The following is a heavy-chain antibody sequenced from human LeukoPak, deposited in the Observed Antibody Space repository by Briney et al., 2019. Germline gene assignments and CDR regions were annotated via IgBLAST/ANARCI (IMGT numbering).Heavy chain of an antibody. D-gene: IGHD3-22*01. CDR1: GYSFSRYW. Sequence: GESLKISCKGSGYSFSRYWIGWVCQMPGKGLEWMGIIYPGDSDTRYSPSFQGQVTISADKSISTAYLQWSSLKASDTAMYYCGRLINSGYKYDYWGQGTLVTVSS. J-gene: IGHJ4*02. V-gene: IGHV5-51*01. CDR2: IYPGDSDT. CDR3: GRLINSGYKYDY.